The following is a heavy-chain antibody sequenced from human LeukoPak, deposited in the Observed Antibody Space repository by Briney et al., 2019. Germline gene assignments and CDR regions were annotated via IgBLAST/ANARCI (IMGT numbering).Heavy chain of an antibody. CDR2: VSTGNNYI. V-gene: IGHV3-21*01. J-gene: IGHJ5*02. CDR1: GFTFSSYS. Sequence: GGSLRLSCTASGFTFSSYSLNWVRQAPGKGLEWVSSVSTGNNYIYYADSVKGRFTISRDNAKNTLYLQMNSLTAEDTGFYYCARDEVGGGPGIDLWGRGTLVTVSS. D-gene: IGHD3-16*01. CDR3: ARDEVGGGPGIDL.